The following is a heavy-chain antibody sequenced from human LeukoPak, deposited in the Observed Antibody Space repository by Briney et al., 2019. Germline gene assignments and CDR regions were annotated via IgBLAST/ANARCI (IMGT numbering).Heavy chain of an antibody. D-gene: IGHD1-14*01. J-gene: IGHJ4*02. V-gene: IGHV3-9*01. CDR2: ISWNSGSI. CDR3: AKMGGLSGDY. CDR1: GFTFDDYA. Sequence: GGSLRLSCAASGFTFDDYAMHWVRQAPGKGLEWVSGISWNSGSIGYADSVKGRFTISRDNAKNSLYLQMNSLRAEDKALYYCAKMGGLSGDYWGQGTLVTVSS.